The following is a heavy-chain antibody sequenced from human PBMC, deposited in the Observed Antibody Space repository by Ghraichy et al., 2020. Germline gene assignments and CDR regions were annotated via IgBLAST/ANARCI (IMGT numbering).Heavy chain of an antibody. J-gene: IGHJ2*01. CDR3: ARRTESYGDDSWYFDL. D-gene: IGHD4-17*01. V-gene: IGHV4-30-2*01. Sequence: SETLSLTCAVSGGSISSGGYSWSWIRQPPGKGLEWIGYIYHSGSTYYNPSLKSRVTISVDRSKNQFSLKLSSVTAADTAVYYCARRTESYGDDSWYFDLWGRGTLVTVSS. CDR1: GGSISSGGYS. CDR2: IYHSGST.